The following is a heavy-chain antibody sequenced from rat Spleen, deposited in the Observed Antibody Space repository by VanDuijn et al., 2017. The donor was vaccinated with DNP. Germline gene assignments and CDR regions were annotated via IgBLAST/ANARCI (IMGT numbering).Heavy chain of an antibody. D-gene: IGHD1-12*02. Sequence: QVQLKESGPGLVPPSQTLTLTCTVSGFSLTNNNVHWVRQPTGKGLEWLGVLWTGGSADYNSVLTSRLTIRRDISESQVFLEIDSLQTEDSAIYFCTREGRTMVVGFLDYWGRGVMVTVSS. J-gene: IGHJ2*01. CDR2: LWTGGSA. V-gene: IGHV2-30*01. CDR3: TREGRTMVVGFLDY. CDR1: GFSLTNNN.